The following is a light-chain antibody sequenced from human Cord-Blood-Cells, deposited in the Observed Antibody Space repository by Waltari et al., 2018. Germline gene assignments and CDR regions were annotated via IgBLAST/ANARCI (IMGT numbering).Light chain of an antibody. Sequence: DIQMTQSPSSLSASVGERVTITCRASQSISSYLNWYQQKPGKAPKHLIYAASSLQSGVPSRFSGSGSGTDFTLTISSLQPEDFATYYCQQSYSTPYSFGQGTKLEIK. J-gene: IGKJ2*03. CDR1: QSISSY. V-gene: IGKV1-39*01. CDR2: AAS. CDR3: QQSYSTPYS.